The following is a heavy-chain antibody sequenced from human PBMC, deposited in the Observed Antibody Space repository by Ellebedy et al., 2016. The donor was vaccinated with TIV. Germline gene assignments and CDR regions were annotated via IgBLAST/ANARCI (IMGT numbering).Heavy chain of an antibody. CDR3: ATAKGYDFWSGYNNWFDP. D-gene: IGHD3-3*01. Sequence: AASVKVSCKASGGTFSSYAISWVRQAPGQGLEWMGRIIPILGIANYAQKFQGRVTMTEDTYTDTAYMELSSLRSEDTAVYNCATAKGYDFWSGYNNWFDPWGQGTLVTVSS. CDR1: GGTFSSYA. V-gene: IGHV1-69*04. CDR2: IIPILGIA. J-gene: IGHJ5*02.